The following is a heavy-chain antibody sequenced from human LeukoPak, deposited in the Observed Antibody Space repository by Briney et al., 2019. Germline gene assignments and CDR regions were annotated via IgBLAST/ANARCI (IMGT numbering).Heavy chain of an antibody. Sequence: GGSLRLSCAASGFTFNNYNMNWVRQAPGKGLEWVSSISSISSSYIYYADSVKGRFTISRDNARNPLYLQMNSLRAEDTAVYYCAREHSGYDFPGKDYYYMDVWGKGTTVTVSS. D-gene: IGHD5-12*01. CDR3: AREHSGYDFPGKDYYYMDV. J-gene: IGHJ6*03. V-gene: IGHV3-21*01. CDR2: ISSISSSYI. CDR1: GFTFNNYN.